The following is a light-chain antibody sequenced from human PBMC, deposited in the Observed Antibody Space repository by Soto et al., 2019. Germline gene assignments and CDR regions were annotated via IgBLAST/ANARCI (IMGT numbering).Light chain of an antibody. Sequence: DTQMNQSPSSLSASVGDSIAITCRASQSISSYLNWYQQKPGKAPKLLISAASILQSGVPSRFSGSGSGTDFTLTISNLQPEHFAGYYCQQTYSSPITFGQGTRLEIK. CDR3: QQTYSSPIT. CDR2: AAS. V-gene: IGKV1-39*01. CDR1: QSISSY. J-gene: IGKJ5*01.